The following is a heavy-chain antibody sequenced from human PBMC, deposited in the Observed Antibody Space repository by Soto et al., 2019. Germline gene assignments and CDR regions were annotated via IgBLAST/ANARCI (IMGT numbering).Heavy chain of an antibody. CDR3: AFQWLVLKTMYYFDY. CDR1: GFTFSSYA. D-gene: IGHD6-19*01. CDR2: ISGSGGST. Sequence: PGGSLRLSCAASGFTFSSYAMSWVRQAPGKGLEWVSAISGSGGSTYYADSVKGRFTISRDNSKNTLYLQMNSLRAEDTAVYYCAFQWLVLKTMYYFDYWGQGTLVTSPQ. V-gene: IGHV3-23*01. J-gene: IGHJ4*02.